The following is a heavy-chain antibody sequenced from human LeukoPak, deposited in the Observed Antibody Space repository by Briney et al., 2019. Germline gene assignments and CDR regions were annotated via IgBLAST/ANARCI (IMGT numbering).Heavy chain of an antibody. CDR3: ASPHLGYCSSTSCTARNYGMGV. J-gene: IGHJ6*02. V-gene: IGHV3-21*04. CDR2: ISSSSSYI. CDR1: GFTFSSYS. D-gene: IGHD2-2*01. Sequence: GGSLRLSCAASGFTFSSYSMNWVRQAPGKGLEWVSSISSSSSYIYYADSVKGRFTISRDNAKNSLYLQMNSLRAEDTAVYYCASPHLGYCSSTSCTARNYGMGVWGQGTTVTVSS.